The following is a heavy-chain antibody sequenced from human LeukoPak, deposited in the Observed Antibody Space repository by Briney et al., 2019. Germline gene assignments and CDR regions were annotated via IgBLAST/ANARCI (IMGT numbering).Heavy chain of an antibody. CDR2: IKQDGSEK. J-gene: IGHJ3*02. V-gene: IGHV3-7*01. CDR1: GFTFSSYW. D-gene: IGHD3-10*01. Sequence: PGGSLRLSCAASGFTFSSYWMSWVRQAPGKGLEWVANIKQDGSEKYYVDSVKGRFTISRDNAKNSLYLQMNSLRAEDTAVYYCARDPSMVRGVTVDAFDIWGQGTMVTVSS. CDR3: ARDPSMVRGVTVDAFDI.